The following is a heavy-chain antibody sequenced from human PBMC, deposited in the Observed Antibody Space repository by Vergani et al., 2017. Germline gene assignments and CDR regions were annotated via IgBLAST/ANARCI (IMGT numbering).Heavy chain of an antibody. CDR2: IYHSGST. V-gene: IGHV4-30-2*01. CDR3: ARVSENYYYYYYMDV. D-gene: IGHD1-14*01. J-gene: IGHJ6*03. CDR1: GGSISSGGYS. Sequence: QLQLQESGSGLVKPSQTLSLTCAVSGGSISSGGYSWSWIRQPPGKGLEWIGYIYHSGSTYYNPSLKSRVTISVDRSKNQFSLKLSSVTAADTAVYYCARVSENYYYYYYMDVWGKGTTVTVSS.